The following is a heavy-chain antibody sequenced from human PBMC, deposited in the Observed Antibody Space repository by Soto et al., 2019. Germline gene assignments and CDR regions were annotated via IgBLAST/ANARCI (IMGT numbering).Heavy chain of an antibody. CDR3: ARDLEVRVTGRRALGI. V-gene: IGHV4-31*03. D-gene: IGHD6-19*01. Sequence: HVQLQASGQGLVKPSQTLSLTCTVSGGSIRNDNFYWSYIRHRPGKGLEWIGYITNSGYTYYHPSIQRRVRISVAPSNTQVSLILNSVPAAATAVYYWARDLEVRVTGRRALGIWCPGTLVTVSS. CDR1: GGSIRNDNFY. J-gene: IGHJ3*02. CDR2: ITNSGYT.